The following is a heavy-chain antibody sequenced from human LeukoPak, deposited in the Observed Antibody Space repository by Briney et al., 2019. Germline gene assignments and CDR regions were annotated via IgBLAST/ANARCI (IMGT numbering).Heavy chain of an antibody. J-gene: IGHJ4*02. CDR2: IYSGGST. D-gene: IGHD1-26*01. CDR3: ASGGIVGALGMDY. V-gene: IGHV3-53*01. CDR1: GFTVSSNY. Sequence: GGSLRLSCAASGFTVSSNYMSWVRQAPGKGLEWVSVIYSGGSTYYADSVKGRFTISRDDSKNTLYLQMNSLRAEDTAVYYCASGGIVGALGMDYWGQGTLVTVSS.